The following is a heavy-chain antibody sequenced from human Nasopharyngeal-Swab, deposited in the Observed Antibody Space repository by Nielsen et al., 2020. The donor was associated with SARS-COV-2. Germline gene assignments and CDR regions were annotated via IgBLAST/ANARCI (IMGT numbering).Heavy chain of an antibody. D-gene: IGHD3-22*01. Sequence: SQGPVKGLEWVSSISGSGFTYYSDSVKGRFTISRDNSMDTLYLQMNSLRAEDTATYYCAKDWLYTSAWYGGSWGQGTLVTVSS. J-gene: IGHJ5*02. CDR2: ISGSGFT. V-gene: IGHV3-23*01. CDR3: AKDWLYTSAWYGGS.